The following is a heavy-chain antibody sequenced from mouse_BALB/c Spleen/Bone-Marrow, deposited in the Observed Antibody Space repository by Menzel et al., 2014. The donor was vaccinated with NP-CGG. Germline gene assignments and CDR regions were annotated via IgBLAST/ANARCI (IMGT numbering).Heavy chain of an antibody. CDR1: GFTFSSFG. Sequence: EVMLVESGGGLVQPGGSRKLSCAASGFTFSSFGMHWVRQAPEKGLEWIAYISSDSGEIFYADTVKGRFTISRDNPKNTLFLQMTSLRSEDTAIYFCTRGGNWEDFDYWGQGTTLTVSS. CDR3: TRGGNWEDFDY. V-gene: IGHV5-17*02. J-gene: IGHJ2*01. CDR2: ISSDSGEI. D-gene: IGHD4-1*01.